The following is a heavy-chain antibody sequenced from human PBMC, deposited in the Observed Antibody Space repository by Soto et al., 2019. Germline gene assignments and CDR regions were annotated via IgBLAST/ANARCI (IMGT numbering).Heavy chain of an antibody. CDR1: GDRFVSSW. V-gene: IGHV5-51*01. J-gene: IGHJ4*02. CDR3: ARMMAASGTAFDY. D-gene: IGHD6-13*01. CDR2: IYPGDSDT. Sequence: ECLKVSLQASGDRFVSSWIIWVRQMPGKGLEWMGIIYPGDSDTRYSPSFKGQVTISADKSTSTAYLQWSSLKASDTATYYWARMMAASGTAFDYWGQGALVTVPS.